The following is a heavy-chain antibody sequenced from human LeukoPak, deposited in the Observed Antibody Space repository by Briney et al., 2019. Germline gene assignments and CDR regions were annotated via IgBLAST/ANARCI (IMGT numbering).Heavy chain of an antibody. CDR3: ASLQIQGWFDP. V-gene: IGHV4-39*07. D-gene: IGHD5-18*01. J-gene: IGHJ5*02. Sequence: SETLSLTCSVSGGSISSRSCYWGWIPQPPGKVLVWIGGIYYSGSTYYNTSLKSRVTISVDTSKNQFSLKLSSVTAADTAVYYCASLQIQGWFDPWGQGTLVTVSS. CDR2: IYYSGST. CDR1: GGSISSRSCY.